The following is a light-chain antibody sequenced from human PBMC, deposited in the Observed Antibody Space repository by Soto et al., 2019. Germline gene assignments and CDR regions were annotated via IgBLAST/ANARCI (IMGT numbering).Light chain of an antibody. CDR3: QQYGSSPKT. CDR2: ATS. Sequence: EIVLTQSPGTLSLSPGDRATLSCRASQTISSTYLAWYQQKPGQAPRLLIYATSTRATGIPDRFSGSGSGTDFTLTISRLEPEDFAVYYCQQYGSSPKTFGKGTKVDIK. J-gene: IGKJ1*01. V-gene: IGKV3-20*01. CDR1: QTISSTY.